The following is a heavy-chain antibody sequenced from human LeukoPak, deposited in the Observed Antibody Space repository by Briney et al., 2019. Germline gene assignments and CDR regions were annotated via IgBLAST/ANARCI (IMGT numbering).Heavy chain of an antibody. CDR2: IGGTDGSI. Sequence: GGSLRLSCAASGFTFSNYGMSWVRQAPGKGLEWVSAIGGTDGSIYYADSVKGRFTISRDNSKNTLYLQLNSVKAEDTAVYYCAKAGWYYLWGQGTLVTVSS. CDR3: AKAGWYYL. V-gene: IGHV3-23*01. J-gene: IGHJ4*02. D-gene: IGHD4/OR15-4a*01. CDR1: GFTFSNYG.